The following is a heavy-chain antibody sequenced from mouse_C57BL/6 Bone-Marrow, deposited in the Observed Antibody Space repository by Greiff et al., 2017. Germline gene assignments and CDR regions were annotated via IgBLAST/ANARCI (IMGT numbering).Heavy chain of an antibody. Sequence: QVQLQQSGAELARPGASVKLSCKASGYTFTSYGISWVKQRPGQGLEWIGEIYPRSGNTYYNEKFKGKATLTADKSSSTAYMELRSLTSEDSAVYFCARTGGNQDRCFDVWGTGTTVTVSS. CDR2: IYPRSGNT. J-gene: IGHJ1*03. CDR3: ARTGGNQDRCFDV. D-gene: IGHD1-1*02. V-gene: IGHV1-81*01. CDR1: GYTFTSYG.